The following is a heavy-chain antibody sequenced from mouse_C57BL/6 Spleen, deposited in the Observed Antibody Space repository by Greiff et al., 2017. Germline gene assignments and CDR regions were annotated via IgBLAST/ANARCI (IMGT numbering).Heavy chain of an antibody. J-gene: IGHJ2*01. CDR2: IDPSDSYT. V-gene: IGHV1-50*01. D-gene: IGHD4-1*01. CDR3: ARKRSWDVLFDY. CDR1: GYTFTSYW. Sequence: QVQLQQPGAELVKPGASVKLSCKASGYTFTSYWMQWVKQRPGQGLEWIGEIDPSDSYTNSNQKFKGKATLTVDTSSSTAYMQLSSLTSEDSAVYYCARKRSWDVLFDYWGQGTTLTVSS.